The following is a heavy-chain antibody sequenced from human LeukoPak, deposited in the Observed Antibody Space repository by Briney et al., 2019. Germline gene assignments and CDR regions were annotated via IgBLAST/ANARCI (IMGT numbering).Heavy chain of an antibody. CDR1: GFTFSNYW. Sequence: GGSLRLSCAASGFTFSNYWMHWVRQAPGKGLVWVSRINSDGSSTTYADSVKGRFTISRDNAKNSLYLQMDSLRVEDTAFYYCARDLAYSRLDYWGQGMLVTVSS. J-gene: IGHJ4*02. CDR2: INSDGSST. D-gene: IGHD5-18*01. V-gene: IGHV3-74*01. CDR3: ARDLAYSRLDY.